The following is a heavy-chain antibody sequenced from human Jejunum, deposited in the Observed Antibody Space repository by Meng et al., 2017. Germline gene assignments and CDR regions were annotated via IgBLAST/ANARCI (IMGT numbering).Heavy chain of an antibody. D-gene: IGHD4-23*01. J-gene: IGHJ1*01. CDR2: IHYSGGT. CDR3: ARATAGNSEYFQN. Sequence: QVALQESGPGLVKPAQTLSPSCTVSGGSMNSAGHYWSWIRQDPGKGLEWIGYIHYSGGTYYNPSLKSRVTISVDTSKNQFSLKLNSVSAADTAVYYCARATAGNSEYFQNWGQGTLVTVSS. CDR1: GGSMNSAGHY. V-gene: IGHV4-31*03.